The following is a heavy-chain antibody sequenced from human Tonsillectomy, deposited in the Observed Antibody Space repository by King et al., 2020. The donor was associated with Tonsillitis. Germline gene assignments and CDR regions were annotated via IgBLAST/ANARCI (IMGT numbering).Heavy chain of an antibody. Sequence: QLQESGPGLVKPSETLSLTCTVSGGSISSSSYYWGWIRQPPGKGLEWIGSSYYSGSTYYNPSLNSRVTISVDTSKNQFSLKLSSVTPADTAVYYCATLKGYQLYYFDYWGQGTLVTVSS. CDR1: GGSISSSSYY. J-gene: IGHJ4*02. CDR3: ATLKGYQLYYFDY. D-gene: IGHD2-2*01. CDR2: SYYSGST. V-gene: IGHV4-39*01.